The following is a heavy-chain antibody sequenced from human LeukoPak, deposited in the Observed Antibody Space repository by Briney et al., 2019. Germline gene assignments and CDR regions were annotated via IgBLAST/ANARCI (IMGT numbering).Heavy chain of an antibody. V-gene: IGHV1-2*02. CDR3: ARDSDLGGPSPAGY. D-gene: IGHD3-16*01. CDR2: INPNSGGT. CDR1: GYTFTGYY. Sequence: ASVKVSCKASGYTFTGYYMHWVRQAPGRGLEWMGWINPNSGGTNYAQKFQGRVTMTRDTSISTAYMELSRLRSDDTAVYYCARDSDLGGPSPAGYWGQGTLVTVSS. J-gene: IGHJ4*02.